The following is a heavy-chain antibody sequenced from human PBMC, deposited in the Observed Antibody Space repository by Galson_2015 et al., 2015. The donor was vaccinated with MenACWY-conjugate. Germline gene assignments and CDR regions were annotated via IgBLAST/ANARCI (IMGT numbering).Heavy chain of an antibody. V-gene: IGHV1-46*01. D-gene: IGHD6-13*01. CDR3: ARGGPHSSSLYEEPYYYYGMDV. J-gene: IGHJ6*02. CDR2: INPSGGST. CDR1: GYTFTSYY. Sequence: SVKVSCKASGYTFTSYYMHWVRQAPGQGLEWMGIINPSGGSTSYAQKFQGRVTMTRDTSTSTVYMELSSLRSEDTAVYYCARGGPHSSSLYEEPYYYYGMDVPGQGTTVTVAS.